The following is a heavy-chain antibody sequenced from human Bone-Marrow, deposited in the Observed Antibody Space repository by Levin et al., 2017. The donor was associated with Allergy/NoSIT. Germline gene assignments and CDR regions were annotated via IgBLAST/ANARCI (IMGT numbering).Heavy chain of an antibody. J-gene: IGHJ3*02. CDR3: AKQGYDILTGYWNAFDI. D-gene: IGHD3-9*01. Sequence: GESLKISCAASGFTFSSYAMSWVRQAPGKGLEWVSAISGSGGSTYYADSVKGRFTISRDNSKNTLYLQMNSLRAEDTAVYYCAKQGYDILTGYWNAFDIWGQGTMVTVSS. V-gene: IGHV3-23*01. CDR2: ISGSGGST. CDR1: GFTFSSYA.